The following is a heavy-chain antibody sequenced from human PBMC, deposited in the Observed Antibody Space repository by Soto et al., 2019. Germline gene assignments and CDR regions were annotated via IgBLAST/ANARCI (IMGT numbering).Heavy chain of an antibody. CDR3: AGEITPDAFDI. V-gene: IGHV4-30-2*01. J-gene: IGHJ3*02. CDR1: GGSISSGGYS. Sequence: QLQLQESGSGLVKPSQTLSLTCAVSGGSISSGGYSWSWIRQPPGKGLEWIGYIYHSGSTYYNPSFESRVTISVDRSKNQFSLKLSSVTAADTAVYYCAGEITPDAFDIWGQGTMVTVSS. D-gene: IGHD3-16*01. CDR2: IYHSGST.